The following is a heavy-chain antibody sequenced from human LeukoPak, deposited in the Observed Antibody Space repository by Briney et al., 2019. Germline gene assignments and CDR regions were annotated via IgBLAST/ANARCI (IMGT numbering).Heavy chain of an antibody. CDR1: GFTFSSYW. J-gene: IGHJ3*02. CDR2: IKQDGSEK. CDR3: ARDWAKFRHFDWFKTDAFDI. V-gene: IGHV3-7*01. D-gene: IGHD3-9*01. Sequence: GGSLRLSCAASGFTFSSYWMSWVRQAPGKGLEWVANIKQDGSEKYYVDSVKGRFTISRDNAKNSLYLQMNSLRAEDTAVYYCARDWAKFRHFDWFKTDAFDIWGQGTMVTVSS.